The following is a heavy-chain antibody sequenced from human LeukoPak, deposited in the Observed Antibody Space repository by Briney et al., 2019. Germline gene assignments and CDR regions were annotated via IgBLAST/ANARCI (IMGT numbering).Heavy chain of an antibody. V-gene: IGHV7-4-1*02. J-gene: IGHJ6*03. Sequence: GASVKVSCKASGYTFTSYAMNWVRQAPGQGLERMGWINTNTGNPTYAQGFTGRFVFSLDTSVSTAYLQISSLKAEDTAVYYCARVAVAVAQVSADYYYYYYMDVWGKGTTVTVSS. CDR1: GYTFTSYA. CDR2: INTNTGNP. CDR3: ARVAVAVAQVSADYYYYYYMDV. D-gene: IGHD6-19*01.